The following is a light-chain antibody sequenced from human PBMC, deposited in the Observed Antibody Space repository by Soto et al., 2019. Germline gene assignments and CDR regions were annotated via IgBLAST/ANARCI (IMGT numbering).Light chain of an antibody. Sequence: DIQMTQSPSAMSASVGDRVTITCRASQGISNYLAWFQQKPGKVPKRLIYGASSLQSGVPSRFSGTGSGTEFTLTISSLQPEDFATYCLQHNSYPPTFGQGTRLEIK. V-gene: IGKV1-17*03. CDR1: QGISNY. CDR2: GAS. CDR3: LQHNSYPPT. J-gene: IGKJ5*01.